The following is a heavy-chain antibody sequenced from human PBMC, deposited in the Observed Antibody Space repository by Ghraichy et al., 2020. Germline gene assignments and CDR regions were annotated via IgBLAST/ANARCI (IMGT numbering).Heavy chain of an antibody. CDR1: GFTFDDYA. Sequence: GGSLRLSCAASGFTFDDYAMHWVRQAPGKGLEWVSGISWNSGSIGYADSVKGRFTISRDNAKNSLYLQMNSLRAEDTALYYCAKAHSSGWLDRFDYWGQGTLVTVSS. CDR2: ISWNSGSI. V-gene: IGHV3-9*01. D-gene: IGHD6-19*01. J-gene: IGHJ4*02. CDR3: AKAHSSGWLDRFDY.